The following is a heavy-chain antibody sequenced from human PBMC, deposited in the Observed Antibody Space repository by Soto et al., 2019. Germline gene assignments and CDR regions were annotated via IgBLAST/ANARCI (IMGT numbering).Heavy chain of an antibody. CDR3: AAQPSYGDPMDY. D-gene: IGHD4-17*01. Sequence: ASVKVSCKASGYNFTKYAIYWVRQAPRQRLEWLGWINGGNDKTRYSQRFQGRLTITKKTSATTAFMELRSLTAADTGVYYCAAQPSYGDPMDYWGQGTLVTVSS. CDR1: GYNFTKYA. V-gene: IGHV1-3*01. J-gene: IGHJ4*02. CDR2: INGGNDKT.